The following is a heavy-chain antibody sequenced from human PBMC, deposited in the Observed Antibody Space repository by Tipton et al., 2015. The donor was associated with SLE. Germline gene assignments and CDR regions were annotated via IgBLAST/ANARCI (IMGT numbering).Heavy chain of an antibody. V-gene: IGHV4-39*01. Sequence: GLVKPSETLSLTCTVSGGSISSRSYYWGWIRQPPGKGLEWIGSIYYTGSTYYNPSLKSRLTISVDTSKNQFSLKLSSVTAADTAVYYCAGLSSTSFGWLSPHYFDYWGQGTLVTVSS. CDR1: GGSISSRSYY. J-gene: IGHJ4*02. CDR3: AGLSSTSFGWLSPHYFDY. CDR2: IYYTGST. D-gene: IGHD2-2*01.